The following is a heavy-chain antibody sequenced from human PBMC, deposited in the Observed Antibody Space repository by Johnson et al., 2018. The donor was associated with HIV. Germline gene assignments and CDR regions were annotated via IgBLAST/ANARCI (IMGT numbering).Heavy chain of an antibody. Sequence: QVQLVESGGGVVQPELSQRLACAASGFTFSSYPMHWLRQAPGKGLEWVAVISYDGGNKYYTDSVKGRFTISRDNSKNRLYLQMHSLRAEDTAVYFCARGVKQQLSVVDAFDIWGQGTMVIVSS. CDR2: ISYDGGNK. CDR3: ARGVKQQLSVVDAFDI. D-gene: IGHD1-1*01. V-gene: IGHV3-30*04. J-gene: IGHJ3*02. CDR1: GFTFSSYP.